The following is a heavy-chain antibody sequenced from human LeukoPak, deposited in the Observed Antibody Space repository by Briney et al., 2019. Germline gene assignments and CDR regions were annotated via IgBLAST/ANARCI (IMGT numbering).Heavy chain of an antibody. J-gene: IGHJ3*02. V-gene: IGHV3-74*01. CDR1: GFTFSSYA. D-gene: IGHD3-22*01. Sequence: QSGGSLRLSCAASGFTFSSYAMSWVRQAPGNGLVWVSRINTDGSSTSYADSVKGRFTISRDNAKNTLYLQMNSLRAEDTAVYYCARDYYDSSGHDAFDIWGQGTMVTVSS. CDR2: INTDGSST. CDR3: ARDYYDSSGHDAFDI.